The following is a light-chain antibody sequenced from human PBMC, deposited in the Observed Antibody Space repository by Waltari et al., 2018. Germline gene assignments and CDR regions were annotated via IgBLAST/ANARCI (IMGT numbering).Light chain of an antibody. J-gene: IGLJ2*01. Sequence: SYVLTQPPSVSVAPGQTATITCGGNHIGGKSVHWYQQRPGQAPILVIYDDSARPSAIPARFSGSNSEDTATLTIGSVEAGDEAAYFCQVGDSNNDHQRFGGGTKLTVL. V-gene: IGLV3-21*02. CDR3: QVGDSNNDHQR. CDR2: DDS. CDR1: HIGGKS.